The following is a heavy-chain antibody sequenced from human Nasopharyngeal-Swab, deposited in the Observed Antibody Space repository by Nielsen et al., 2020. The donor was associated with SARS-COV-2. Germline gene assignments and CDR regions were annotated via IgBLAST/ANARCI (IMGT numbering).Heavy chain of an antibody. CDR3: ARAPLGYCSGGSCLPDY. CDR2: IWYDGSNK. J-gene: IGHJ4*02. Sequence: GESLKISCAASGFTFSSYGMHWVRQAPGKGLKWVAVIWYDGSNKYYADSVKGRFTISRDNFKNTLYLQMNSLRAEDTAVYYCARAPLGYCSGGSCLPDYWGQGTLVTVSS. D-gene: IGHD2-15*01. V-gene: IGHV3-33*01. CDR1: GFTFSSYG.